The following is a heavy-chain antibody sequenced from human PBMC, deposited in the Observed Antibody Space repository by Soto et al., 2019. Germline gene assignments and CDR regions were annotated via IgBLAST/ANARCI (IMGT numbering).Heavy chain of an antibody. CDR1: GGSISSGGYS. Sequence: QLQLQESGSGLVKPSQTLSLTCAVSGGSISSGGYSWSWIRQPPGKGLEWIGYIYHSGSTYYNPSHKSRVNISVDRSKNQCSLKLSAVTAADTAVYYCARGYRGYGYYYGMDVWGQGTTVTVSS. CDR3: ARGYRGYGYYYGMDV. D-gene: IGHD5-12*01. J-gene: IGHJ6*02. V-gene: IGHV4-30-2*01. CDR2: IYHSGST.